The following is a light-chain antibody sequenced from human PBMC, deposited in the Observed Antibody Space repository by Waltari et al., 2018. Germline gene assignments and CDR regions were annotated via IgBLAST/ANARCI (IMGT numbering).Light chain of an antibody. J-gene: IGLJ2*01. V-gene: IGLV2-14*01. Sequence: QSALTQPASVSGSPRQSITISCTGNSSDVGGYNYVSWYQQHPGKAPKLMIYDVSKRPSGVSNRFSGSKSGNTASLTISGLQAEDEADYYCSSYTTSSTLVFGGGTKLTVL. CDR2: DVS. CDR3: SSYTTSSTLV. CDR1: SSDVGGYNY.